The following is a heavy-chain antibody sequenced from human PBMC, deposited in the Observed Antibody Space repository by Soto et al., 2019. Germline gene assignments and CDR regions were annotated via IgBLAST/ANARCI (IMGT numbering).Heavy chain of an antibody. D-gene: IGHD2-21*02. V-gene: IGHV4-30-2*01. CDR3: ARITYCGADCYRRFDP. Sequence: SETLSLTCTVSGGSISSGGYSWSWIRQPPGKGLEWIGYIYHGSTYYNPSLKSRVTISVDRSKNQFSLKLSSVTAADTAVYYCARITYCGADCYRRFDPWGQGTLVTVSS. J-gene: IGHJ5*02. CDR2: IYHGST. CDR1: GGSISSGGYS.